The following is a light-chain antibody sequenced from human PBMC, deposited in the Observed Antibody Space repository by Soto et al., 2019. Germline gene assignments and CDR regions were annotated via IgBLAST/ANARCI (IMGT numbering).Light chain of an antibody. CDR1: QSISSW. CDR2: KGS. Sequence: DIQMTQSPSTLSASVGDRVTITCRASQSISSWLAWYQQKPGKAPKLLTNKGSSFESGVPSRFSGSGSGTEFTLTISSLQPDDFATYYCQQYNSYSYTFGQGTKLEIK. CDR3: QQYNSYSYT. J-gene: IGKJ2*01. V-gene: IGKV1-5*03.